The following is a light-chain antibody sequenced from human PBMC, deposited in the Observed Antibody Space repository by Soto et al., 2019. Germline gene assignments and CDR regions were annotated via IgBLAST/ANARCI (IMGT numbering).Light chain of an antibody. V-gene: IGKV3-20*01. CDR1: QSVRSSH. CDR2: GAS. J-gene: IGKJ4*01. CDR3: QQYDSSPLT. Sequence: EIVLTQSPGTLSLSRGERATLSCRASQSVRSSHLAWYQQKPGQAPRLLIYGASSRAAGIPDRFGGSGSGTDFTLTISRLEPEDFAVYYCQQYDSSPLTFGGGTKVDIK.